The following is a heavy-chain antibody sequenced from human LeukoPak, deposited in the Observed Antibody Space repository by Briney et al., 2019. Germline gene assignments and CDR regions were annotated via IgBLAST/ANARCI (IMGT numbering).Heavy chain of an antibody. CDR3: AKVADSSGWYYFDY. CDR1: GFAFDDYA. J-gene: IGHJ4*02. D-gene: IGHD6-19*01. V-gene: IGHV3-9*01. Sequence: PGGSLRLSCAASGFAFDDYAMHWVRQAPGKGLEWVSGISWNSGSIGYADSVKGRFTISRDNAKDSLYLQMNSLRAEDTALYYCAKVADSSGWYYFDYWGQGTLVTVSS. CDR2: ISWNSGSI.